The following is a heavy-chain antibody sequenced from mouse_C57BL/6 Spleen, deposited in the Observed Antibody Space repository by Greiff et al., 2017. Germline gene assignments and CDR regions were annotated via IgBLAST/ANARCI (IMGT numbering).Heavy chain of an antibody. Sequence: VQLQQSGAELARPGASVKLSCKASGYTFTSYGISWVKQRTGQGLEWIGEIYPRSGNTYYNEKFKGKATLTADKSSSTAYMELRRLTSEDSAVYFCARIDGYYVPYAMDYWGQGTSVTVSS. CDR1: GYTFTSYG. V-gene: IGHV1-81*01. CDR3: ARIDGYYVPYAMDY. D-gene: IGHD2-3*01. CDR2: IYPRSGNT. J-gene: IGHJ4*01.